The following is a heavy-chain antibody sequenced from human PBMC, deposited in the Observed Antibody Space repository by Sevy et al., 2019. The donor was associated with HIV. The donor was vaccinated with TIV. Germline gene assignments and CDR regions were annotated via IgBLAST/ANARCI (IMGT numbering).Heavy chain of an antibody. Sequence: GGSLRLSCAASGFSFSYYWMSWVRQAPGKGLEWVANIKKDGSEKYYVDSVKGRFIISRDNAKKSLHLQMNSLRAEDTALYYCARDCSSTTCLWGLDVWGQGTTVTVSS. CDR2: IKKDGSEK. CDR3: ARDCSSTTCLWGLDV. CDR1: GFSFSYYW. D-gene: IGHD2-2*01. J-gene: IGHJ6*02. V-gene: IGHV3-7*03.